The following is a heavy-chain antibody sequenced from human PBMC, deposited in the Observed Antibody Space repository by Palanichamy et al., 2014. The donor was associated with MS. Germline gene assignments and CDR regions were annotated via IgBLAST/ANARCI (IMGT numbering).Heavy chain of an antibody. CDR3: ARRYCSGGSCYSGYNWLDP. Sequence: QVQLQQWGAGLLKPSETLSLTCAVYGGSFSPYYWSWIRQPPGKGLEWIGEINHRGSTNSNPSLKSRVTILVDTSKNQFSPKLNSVTAADTAVYYCARRYCSGGSCYSGYNWLDPWGQGTLVTVSS. CDR1: GGSFSPYY. D-gene: IGHD2-15*01. J-gene: IGHJ5*02. CDR2: INHRGST. V-gene: IGHV4-34*01.